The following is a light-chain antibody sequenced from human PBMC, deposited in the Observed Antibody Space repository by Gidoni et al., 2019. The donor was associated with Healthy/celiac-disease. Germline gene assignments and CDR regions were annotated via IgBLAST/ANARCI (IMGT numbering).Light chain of an antibody. J-gene: IGLJ3*02. V-gene: IGLV2-14*01. CDR1: SSDVGGYNY. CDR2: DVS. Sequence: QSALTQPASVSGSPGQSITIPCTGTSSDVGGYNYVSWYQQHPGKAPKLMIYDVSNRPSGVSNRFSGSKSGNTASLTISGLQAEDEADYYCSSYTSSSPNWVFGGGTKLTVL. CDR3: SSYTSSSPNWV.